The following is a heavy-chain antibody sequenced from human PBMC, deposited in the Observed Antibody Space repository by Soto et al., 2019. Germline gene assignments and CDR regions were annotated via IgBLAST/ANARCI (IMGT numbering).Heavy chain of an antibody. V-gene: IGHV1-3*01. CDR2: INAGNGNT. D-gene: IGHD3-3*01. J-gene: IGHJ6*02. Sequence: GASVKVSCKASGYTFTSYAMHWVRQAPGQRLEWMGWINAGNGNTKYSQKFQGRVTITRDTSASTAYMELSSLRSEDTAVYYCARDLWGGTMDVWGQGTTVNVSS. CDR1: GYTFTSYA. CDR3: ARDLWGGTMDV.